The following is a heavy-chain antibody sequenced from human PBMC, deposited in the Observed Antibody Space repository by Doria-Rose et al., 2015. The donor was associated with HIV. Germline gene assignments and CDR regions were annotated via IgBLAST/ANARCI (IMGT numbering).Heavy chain of an antibody. CDR2: IVYTGST. J-gene: IGHJ4*02. D-gene: IGHD1-26*01. Sequence: QVQLQESGPGLVKPSETLSLTCSVSGGSISHYYWSWIRQPPGKGLEYIGDIVYTGSTNYSPSLKSRVPISIDTSKTRFSLRLSSVTAADTAVYYCARVLSGTYDYWGQGTLVTVSS. CDR3: ARVLSGTYDY. V-gene: IGHV4-59*01. CDR1: GGSISHYY.